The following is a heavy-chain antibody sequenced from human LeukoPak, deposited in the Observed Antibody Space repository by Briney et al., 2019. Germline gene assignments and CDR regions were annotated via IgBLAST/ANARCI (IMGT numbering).Heavy chain of an antibody. D-gene: IGHD3-16*01. Sequence: PETLSLTCTVSGDSMSYYYWNFIRQPAGKGLEWIGRIHTSGTTYYSASLKSRVSMSVDSSRNQFSLRLTSVTAADTAIYFCARGDYYDGGGRNWFDVWGQGTLVTVSS. CDR1: GDSMSYYY. J-gene: IGHJ5*02. CDR2: IHTSGTT. V-gene: IGHV4-4*07. CDR3: ARGDYYDGGGRNWFDV.